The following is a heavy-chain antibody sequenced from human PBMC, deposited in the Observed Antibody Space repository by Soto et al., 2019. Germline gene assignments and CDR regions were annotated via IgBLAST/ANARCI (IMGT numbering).Heavy chain of an antibody. CDR2: IIPIFGTA. CDR3: ANLQGITMVRGVIVN. Sequence: SVKVSCKASGGTFSSYAISWVRQAPGQGLEWMGGIIPIFGTANYAQKFQGRVTITADKSTSTAYMELSSLRSEDTAVYYCANLQGITMVRGVIVNWGQGTLVTVSS. D-gene: IGHD3-10*01. J-gene: IGHJ4*02. CDR1: GGTFSSYA. V-gene: IGHV1-69*06.